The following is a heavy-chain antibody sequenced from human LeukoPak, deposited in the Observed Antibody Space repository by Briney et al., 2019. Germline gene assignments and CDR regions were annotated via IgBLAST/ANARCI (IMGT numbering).Heavy chain of an antibody. D-gene: IGHD3-22*01. CDR3: ARSVGYYYDSSGFFPRNDAFDI. V-gene: IGHV3-7*01. CDR2: IKQDGSEK. CDR1: GFTFSSYW. J-gene: IGHJ3*02. Sequence: GGSLRLSCAASGFTFSSYWMSWVRQAPGKGLEWVANIKQDGSEKYYVDSVKGRFTISRDNAKNSLYLQMNSLRAEDTAVYYCARSVGYYYDSSGFFPRNDAFDIWGQGTMVTVSS.